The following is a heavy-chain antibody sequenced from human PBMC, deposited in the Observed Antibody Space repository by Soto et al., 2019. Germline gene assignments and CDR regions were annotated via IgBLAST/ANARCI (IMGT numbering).Heavy chain of an antibody. J-gene: IGHJ6*03. CDR2: INHSGST. CDR3: ARLYDFWSGYWSYYYYMDV. Sequence: PSETLSLTCAVYGGSFSGYYWSWIRQPPGKGLEWIGEINHSGSTNYNPSLKSRVTISVDTSKNQFSLKLSSVTAADTAVYYCARLYDFWSGYWSYYYYMDVWGKGTTVTVSS. D-gene: IGHD3-3*01. V-gene: IGHV4-34*01. CDR1: GGSFSGYY.